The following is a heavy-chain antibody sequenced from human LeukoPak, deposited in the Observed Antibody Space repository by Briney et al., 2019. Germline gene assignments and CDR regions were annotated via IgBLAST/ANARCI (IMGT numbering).Heavy chain of an antibody. CDR3: ARHDILTGYYPWWFDP. CDR1: GYSFTSYW. Sequence: GESLRISCKGSGYSFTSYWISWERQMPGKGLEWMGRIDPSDSYTNYSPSFQGHVTISADKSISTAYLQWSSLKASDTAMYYCARHDILTGYYPWWFDPWGQGTLVTVSS. CDR2: IDPSDSYT. V-gene: IGHV5-10-1*01. J-gene: IGHJ5*02. D-gene: IGHD3-9*01.